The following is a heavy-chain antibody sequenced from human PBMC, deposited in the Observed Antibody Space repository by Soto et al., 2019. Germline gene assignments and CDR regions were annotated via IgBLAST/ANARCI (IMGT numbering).Heavy chain of an antibody. J-gene: IGHJ4*02. D-gene: IGHD6-19*01. CDR2: IIPILGIA. Sequence: SVKVSCKASGYTFTSYGISWVRQAPGQGLEWMGRIIPILGIANYAQKFQGRVTITADKSTSTAYMELSSLRSEDTAVYYCARDRGIAVAGPFDYWGQGTLVTVSS. V-gene: IGHV1-69*04. CDR1: GYTFTSYG. CDR3: ARDRGIAVAGPFDY.